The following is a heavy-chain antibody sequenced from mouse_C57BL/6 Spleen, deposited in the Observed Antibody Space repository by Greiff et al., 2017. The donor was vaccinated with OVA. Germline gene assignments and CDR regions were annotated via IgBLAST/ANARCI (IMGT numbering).Heavy chain of an antibody. Sequence: VQLQQSGAELVRPGTSVKVSCKASGYAFTNYLIEWVKPRPGQGLEWIGVLNPGSGGPKYNEKFKGKATLTADKSSSTAYMQLISLTSEGSAVYFCARGGVTRYAMDDWGKGTSVTVSS. CDR3: ARGGVTRYAMDD. D-gene: IGHD2-2*01. J-gene: IGHJ4*01. V-gene: IGHV1-54*01. CDR2: LNPGSGGP. CDR1: GYAFTNYL.